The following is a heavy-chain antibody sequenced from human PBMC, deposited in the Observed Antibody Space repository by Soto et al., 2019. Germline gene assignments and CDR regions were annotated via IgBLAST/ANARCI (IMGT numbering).Heavy chain of an antibody. V-gene: IGHV3-23*01. CDR3: AKAVWGYYYYMDV. Sequence: EVQLLESGGGLVQPGGSLRLSCAGSGFTFSSYAMSWVRQAPGKGLEWVSAISGSGGSTYYADSVKGRFTISRDNSKNTLYLQMNSLRAEDTAVYYCAKAVWGYYYYMDVWGKGTTVTVSS. CDR2: ISGSGGST. CDR1: GFTFSSYA. D-gene: IGHD3-16*01. J-gene: IGHJ6*03.